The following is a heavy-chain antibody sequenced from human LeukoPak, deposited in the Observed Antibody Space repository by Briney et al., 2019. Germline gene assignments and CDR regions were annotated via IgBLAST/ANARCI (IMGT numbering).Heavy chain of an antibody. CDR2: IYYSGGT. CDR3: ARGDYGDYDDY. J-gene: IGHJ4*02. V-gene: IGHV4-59*01. D-gene: IGHD4-17*01. CDR1: GGSISSYY. Sequence: SETLSLTCTVSGGSISSYYWSWIRQPPGKGLEWIGYIYYSGGTNYNPSLKSRVTISVDTSKNQFSLKLSSVTAADTAVYYCARGDYGDYDDYWGQGTLVTVSS.